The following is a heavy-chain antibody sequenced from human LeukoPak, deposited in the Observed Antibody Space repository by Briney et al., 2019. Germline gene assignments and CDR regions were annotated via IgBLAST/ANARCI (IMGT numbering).Heavy chain of an antibody. J-gene: IGHJ5*02. V-gene: IGHV4-59*12. CDR2: IYYSGST. D-gene: IGHD3-22*01. Sequence: SETLSLTCTVSSGSISSYYWSWIRQPPGKGLEWIGYIYYSGSTNYNPSLKSRVTISVDTSKNQFSLKLSSVTAADTAVYYCARGKSGDSSGYSGIWFDPWGQGTLVTVSS. CDR1: SGSISSYY. CDR3: ARGKSGDSSGYSGIWFDP.